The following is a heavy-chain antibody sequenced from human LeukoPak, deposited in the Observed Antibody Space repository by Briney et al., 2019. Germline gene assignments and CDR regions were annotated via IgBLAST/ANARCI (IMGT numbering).Heavy chain of an antibody. J-gene: IGHJ2*01. D-gene: IGHD3-22*01. V-gene: IGHV3-30*02. Sequence: GGSLRLSCAASGFTFSSYVMHWVRQAPGKGLEWVAFIRYDGSNKYYADSVKGRFTISRDNSKNTLYLQMNSLRAEDTAVYYCAKRSITMIVVVDWDWYFDLWGRGTLVTVSS. CDR1: GFTFSSYV. CDR3: AKRSITMIVVVDWDWYFDL. CDR2: IRYDGSNK.